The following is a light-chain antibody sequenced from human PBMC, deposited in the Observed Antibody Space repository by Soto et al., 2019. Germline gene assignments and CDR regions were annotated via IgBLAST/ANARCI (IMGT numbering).Light chain of an antibody. Sequence: DIQMTQSPSTLSASVGDRVTITCRASQSISSWLAWYQQKPGKAPKLLIYKASILESGVPSRFSGSGSGTEFTLTISSLQPDDSATYHCQQYTTYWTFGQGTKVEIK. CDR1: QSISSW. V-gene: IGKV1-5*03. J-gene: IGKJ1*01. CDR3: QQYTTYWT. CDR2: KAS.